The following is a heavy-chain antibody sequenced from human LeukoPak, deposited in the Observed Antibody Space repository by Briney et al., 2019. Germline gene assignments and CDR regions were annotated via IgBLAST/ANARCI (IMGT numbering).Heavy chain of an antibody. CDR2: IYYSGST. J-gene: IGHJ4*02. Sequence: SETLSLTCTVSGGSISSSSYYWGWIRQPPGKGLEWIGSIYYSGSTYYNPSLKSRVTISVDTSKNQFSLKLSSVTAADTAVYYCARDAAKAQLAYFDYWGQGTLVTVSS. CDR1: GGSISSSSYY. V-gene: IGHV4-39*02. D-gene: IGHD6-13*01. CDR3: ARDAAKAQLAYFDY.